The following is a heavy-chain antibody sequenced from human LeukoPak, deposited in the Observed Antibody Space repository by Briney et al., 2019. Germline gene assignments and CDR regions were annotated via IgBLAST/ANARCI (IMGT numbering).Heavy chain of an antibody. D-gene: IGHD4-11*01. Sequence: GGSLTLSCVASQFTFSHYGMHWVRQAPGRGLEWVAVIWSDGTNQYYADSVKGRFTISRDDSQNTVYLQMNSLRAEDTAVYFCAKDAQTGFDYSNSLEYWGQGTLVTVSS. CDR2: IWSDGTNQ. V-gene: IGHV3-33*06. CDR3: AKDAQTGFDYSNSLEY. CDR1: QFTFSHYG. J-gene: IGHJ4*02.